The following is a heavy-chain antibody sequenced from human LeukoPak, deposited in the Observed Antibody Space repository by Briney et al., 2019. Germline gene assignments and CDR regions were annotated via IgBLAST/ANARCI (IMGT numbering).Heavy chain of an antibody. J-gene: IGHJ4*02. V-gene: IGHV1-18*04. D-gene: IGHD1-7*01. CDR2: ISTYNGNT. Sequence: GESLRISCKGSGYSFTSYWISWVRQAPGQGLEWMGWISTYNGNTNYAQKLQGRVTMTTDTSTSTAYMELRSLKSDDTAVYYCARGRDWNYAFDYWGQGTLVTVSS. CDR1: GYSFTSYW. CDR3: ARGRDWNYAFDY.